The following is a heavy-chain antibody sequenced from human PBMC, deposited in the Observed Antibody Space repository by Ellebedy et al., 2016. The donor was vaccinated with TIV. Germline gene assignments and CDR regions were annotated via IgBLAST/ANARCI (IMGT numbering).Heavy chain of an antibody. Sequence: PGGSLRLSCAASGFPFASYVMNWVRQAQGKGLEWVALISYDGSNKYFADSVQGRFTISRDNSQNTLYLLMNSLRGDDTAIYYCARALNHVDTVSTAPLDCWGQGTLVTVSS. V-gene: IGHV3-30*04. CDR3: ARALNHVDTVSTAPLDC. CDR1: GFPFASYV. J-gene: IGHJ4*02. D-gene: IGHD5/OR15-5a*01. CDR2: ISYDGSNK.